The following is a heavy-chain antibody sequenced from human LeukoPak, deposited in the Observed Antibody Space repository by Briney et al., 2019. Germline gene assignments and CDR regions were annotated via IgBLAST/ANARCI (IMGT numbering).Heavy chain of an antibody. J-gene: IGHJ5*02. CDR1: GFTFSSYS. D-gene: IGHD3-10*01. CDR3: ARDPSITMVRGVISGRFDP. Sequence: GGSLRLSCSASGFTFSSYSMNWVRQAPGKGLEWVSSISSSSSYIYYADSVKGRFTISRDNAKNSLYLQMNSLRAEDTAVYYCARDPSITMVRGVISGRFDPWGQGTLVTVSS. V-gene: IGHV3-21*01. CDR2: ISSSSSYI.